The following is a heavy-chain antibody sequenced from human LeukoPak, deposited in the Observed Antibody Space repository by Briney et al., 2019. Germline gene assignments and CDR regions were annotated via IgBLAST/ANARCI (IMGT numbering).Heavy chain of an antibody. J-gene: IGHJ3*02. CDR3: ARDRRQQLVLDAFDI. V-gene: IGHV3-7*01. D-gene: IGHD6-13*01. CDR1: GFTFSNYW. Sequence: PGGSLRLSCAASGFTFSNYWMSWVRQAPGKGLEWVANIKQDGSEKYYVDSVKGRFTISRDNAKNSLYLQMNSLRAEDTAVYYCARDRRQQLVLDAFDIWGQGTMVTVSS. CDR2: IKQDGSEK.